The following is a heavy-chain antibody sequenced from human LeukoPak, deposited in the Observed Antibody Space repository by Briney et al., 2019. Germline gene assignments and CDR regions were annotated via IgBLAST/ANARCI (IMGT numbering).Heavy chain of an antibody. D-gene: IGHD3-3*01. CDR1: GGSFSGYY. CDR2: INHSGST. J-gene: IGHJ5*02. Sequence: PSETLSLTCAVYGGSFSGYYWSWIRQPPGKGLEWIGEINHSGSTNYKPSLKSRVTISVDTSKNQFSLKLSSVTAADTAVYYCARGITIFGVVRWFDPWGQGTLVTVSS. V-gene: IGHV4-34*01. CDR3: ARGITIFGVVRWFDP.